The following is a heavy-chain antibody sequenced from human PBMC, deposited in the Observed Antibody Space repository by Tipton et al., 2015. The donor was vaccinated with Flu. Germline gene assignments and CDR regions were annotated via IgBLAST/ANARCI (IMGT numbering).Heavy chain of an antibody. CDR3: AKNEGYCSSISCYRPFDY. J-gene: IGHJ4*02. V-gene: IGHV3-23*01. D-gene: IGHD2-2*01. CDR1: GFTLSNYA. Sequence: SLRLSCAASGFTLSNYAMSWVRQAPGKGLEWVSSISGSGAYTYYADSVKGRFTISRDNSKNTLFLQMSSLRAEDTAVYYCAKNEGYCSSISCYRPFDYWGQGILVSVSS. CDR2: ISGSGAYT.